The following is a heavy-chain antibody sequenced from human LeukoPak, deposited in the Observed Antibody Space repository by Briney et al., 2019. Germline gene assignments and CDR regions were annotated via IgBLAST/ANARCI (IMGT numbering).Heavy chain of an antibody. CDR1: GYTFTGYY. Sequence: ASAKVSCKASGYTFTGYYMHWVRQAPGQGLEWMGWINPNSGGTNYAQKFQGRVTMTRDASISTAYMDLTRLTSDDTAVYYCARVTSSWYYYFDFWGQGTLVSVSS. D-gene: IGHD6-13*01. CDR3: ARVTSSWYYYFDF. CDR2: INPNSGGT. V-gene: IGHV1-2*02. J-gene: IGHJ4*02.